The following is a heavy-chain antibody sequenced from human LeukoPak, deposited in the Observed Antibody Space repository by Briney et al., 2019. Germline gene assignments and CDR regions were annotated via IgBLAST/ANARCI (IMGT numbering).Heavy chain of an antibody. CDR2: IYWNDDK. Sequence: SGPTLMNPTQTLTLTCTFSGFSLGTRGVGVGWIRQPPGKALEWLALIYWNDDKRYSPSLKSRLTITKDTSKKQVDRTMMKMEPLDTATYYCAHRQYYRSGIIHWGQGTLVTVSS. J-gene: IGHJ4*02. CDR1: GFSLGTRGVG. V-gene: IGHV2-5*01. D-gene: IGHD3-10*01. CDR3: AHRQYYRSGIIH.